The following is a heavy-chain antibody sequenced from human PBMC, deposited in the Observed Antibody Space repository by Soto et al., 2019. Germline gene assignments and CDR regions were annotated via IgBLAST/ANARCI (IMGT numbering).Heavy chain of an antibody. Sequence: EVQLVESGGVVVQPGGSLRLSCAASGFTFDDYTIHWVRQAPGKGLEWVSLISWDGGSTYYADSVKGRFTISRDNSKNSLYLQMNSLRTEDTALYYCEKDARDGYNYCCFDYWGQGTLVTVSS. CDR2: ISWDGGST. CDR3: EKDARDGYNYCCFDY. D-gene: IGHD5-12*01. J-gene: IGHJ4*02. V-gene: IGHV3-43*01. CDR1: GFTFDDYT.